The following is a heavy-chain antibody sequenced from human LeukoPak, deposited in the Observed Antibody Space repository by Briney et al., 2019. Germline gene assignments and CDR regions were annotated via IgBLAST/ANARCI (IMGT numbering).Heavy chain of an antibody. CDR2: TRSKARGYTT. Sequence: QPGGSLRLSCATSGFTFSDHYMDWVRQAPGKGLNWFARTRSKARGYTTEYAASVKGRFTVSRDESMNSLYLQMNSLKTEDTAVYYCARGPTVTFNYHYGMDVWGQGTTVTVSS. CDR3: ARGPTVTFNYHYGMDV. D-gene: IGHD4-17*01. CDR1: GFTFSDHY. V-gene: IGHV3-72*01. J-gene: IGHJ6*02.